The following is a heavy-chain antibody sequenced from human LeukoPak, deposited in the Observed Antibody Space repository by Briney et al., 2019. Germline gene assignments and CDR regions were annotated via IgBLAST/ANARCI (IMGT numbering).Heavy chain of an antibody. J-gene: IGHJ4*02. CDR2: LNHSGST. Sequence: SETLSLTCAVYGGSFSGYYWSWIRQPPGKGLEWIGELNHSGSTNYNPSLKSRVTISVDTSKNQFSLKLSSVTAADTAVCYCTRGSLRYFDWLFDYWGQGTLVTVSS. CDR1: GGSFSGYY. D-gene: IGHD3-9*01. CDR3: TRGSLRYFDWLFDY. V-gene: IGHV4-34*01.